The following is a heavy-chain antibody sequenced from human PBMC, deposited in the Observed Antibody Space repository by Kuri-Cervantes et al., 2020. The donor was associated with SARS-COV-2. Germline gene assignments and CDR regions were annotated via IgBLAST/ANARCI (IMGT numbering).Heavy chain of an antibody. D-gene: IGHD3-22*01. CDR3: ARRYDSSGYWDY. J-gene: IGHJ4*02. CDR1: GGSFSGYY. CDR2: INHSGST. Sequence: SQTLSLTCAVYGGSFSGYYRSWIRQPPGKGLEWIGEINHSGSTNYNPSLKSRVTISVDTSKNQFSLKLSSVTAADTAVYYCARRYDSSGYWDYWGQGTLVTVSS. V-gene: IGHV4-34*01.